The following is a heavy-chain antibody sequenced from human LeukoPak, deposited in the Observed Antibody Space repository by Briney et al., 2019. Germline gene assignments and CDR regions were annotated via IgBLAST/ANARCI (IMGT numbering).Heavy chain of an antibody. Sequence: GASVKVSCKASGYTFTSYGISWVRQAPGQGLEWMGWISAYNGNTNYAQKLQGRVTMTTDTSTSTAYMELRSLRSDDTAVYYCARVSYGFFAGYFDYWGQGTLVTVSS. CDR1: GYTFTSYG. D-gene: IGHD5-18*01. V-gene: IGHV1-18*01. CDR3: ARVSYGFFAGYFDY. CDR2: ISAYNGNT. J-gene: IGHJ4*02.